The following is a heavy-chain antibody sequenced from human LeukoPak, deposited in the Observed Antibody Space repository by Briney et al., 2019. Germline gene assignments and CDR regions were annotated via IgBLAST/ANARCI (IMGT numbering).Heavy chain of an antibody. CDR1: GDSVSSSSAT. J-gene: IGHJ2*01. CDR3: ARGSKGSSPYWYFDL. D-gene: IGHD6-13*01. Sequence: SQTLSLTCAISGDSVSSSSATWNCVRQSPSRGLEWLGRTYYRSKWYDDYAVSVKSRITISPDTSKNHFSLQLNSVTPEDTAVYYCARGSKGSSPYWYFDLWGRGTLVTVSS. V-gene: IGHV6-1*01. CDR2: TYYRSKWYD.